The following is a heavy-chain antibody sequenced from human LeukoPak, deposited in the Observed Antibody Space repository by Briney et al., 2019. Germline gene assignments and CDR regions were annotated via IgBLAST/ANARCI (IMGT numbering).Heavy chain of an antibody. CDR1: GFTFSDYY. V-gene: IGHV3-11*01. J-gene: IGHJ4*02. Sequence: GGSLRLSCAASGFTFSDYYMSRIRQAPGKGLEWVSYISSSGGTIYYADSVKGRFTISRDNAKNSLYLQMNSLRAEDTAVYYCASRFYGTFDYWGQGTLVTVSS. D-gene: IGHD4-17*01. CDR3: ASRFYGTFDY. CDR2: ISSSGGTI.